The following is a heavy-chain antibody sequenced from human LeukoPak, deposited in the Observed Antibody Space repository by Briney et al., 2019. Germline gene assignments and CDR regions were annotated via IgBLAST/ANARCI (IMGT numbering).Heavy chain of an antibody. V-gene: IGHV3-30*01. CDR3: ARARGRLTGYYSDY. Sequence: GGSLRLSYAASGFTFSSYAMHWVRQAPGKGLGWVAVISYDGSNKYYADSVKGRFTISRDNSKNTLYLQMNSLRAEDTAVYYCARARGRLTGYYSDYWGQGTLVTVSS. CDR1: GFTFSSYA. CDR2: ISYDGSNK. J-gene: IGHJ4*02. D-gene: IGHD3-9*01.